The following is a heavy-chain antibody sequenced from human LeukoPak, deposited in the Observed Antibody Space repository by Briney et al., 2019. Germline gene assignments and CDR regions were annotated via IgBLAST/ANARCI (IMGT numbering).Heavy chain of an antibody. CDR1: GFTVSSNY. D-gene: IGHD3-10*01. V-gene: IGHV3-53*01. J-gene: IGHJ4*02. CDR3: ARAGDHYYGSGSSDY. CDR2: IYSGGST. Sequence: GGSLRLSCAASGFTVSSNYMSWVRQAPGKGLEWVSVIYSGGSTYCADSVKGRFTISRDNSKNTLYLQMNSLRAEDTAVYYCARAGDHYYGSGSSDYWGQGTLVTISS.